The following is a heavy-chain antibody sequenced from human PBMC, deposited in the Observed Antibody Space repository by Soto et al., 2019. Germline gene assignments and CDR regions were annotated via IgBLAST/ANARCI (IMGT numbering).Heavy chain of an antibody. CDR3: AREVRGGFTGIFDQ. CDR2: IYTDGTT. V-gene: IGHV4-4*07. Sequence: QVQLQVSGPGQVKPSETLSLTYTVSGDSISDYFYWSWIRQPAGKGLEWIGRIYTDGTTKYNPSHKSRVTLSLDKSKNQFSLRLSSVTAADTAVYYFAREVRGGFTGIFDQWGRGSRVTVSS. J-gene: IGHJ4*02. CDR1: GDSISDYFY. D-gene: IGHD2-15*01.